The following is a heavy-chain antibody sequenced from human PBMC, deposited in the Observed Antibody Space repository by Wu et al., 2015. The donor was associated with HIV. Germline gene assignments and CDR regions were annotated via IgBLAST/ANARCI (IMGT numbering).Heavy chain of an antibody. Sequence: QVQLVQSGTVVQKPGTSVRVSCKISGYTFTSFNINWIRQVHGRGLEWMGWMDPKSGSAAFGRNFQGRVSMTRNNSISTAYMDLSRVTSDDTAIYYCARVGVLVTSAQLLEYFQHWGQGTRVVVSS. J-gene: IGHJ1*01. V-gene: IGHV1-8*02. D-gene: IGHD5-24*01. CDR3: ARVGVLVTSAQLLEYFQH. CDR1: GYTFTSFN. CDR2: MDPKSGSA.